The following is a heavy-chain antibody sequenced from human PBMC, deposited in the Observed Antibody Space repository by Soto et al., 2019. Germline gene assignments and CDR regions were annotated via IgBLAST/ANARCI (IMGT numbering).Heavy chain of an antibody. CDR1: GFSFSSYG. Sequence: GGSLRLSCAASGFSFSSYGMYWARQAPGKGLEWVTFISYNGSNKYYADSVKGRFTISRDNSRNTLYLQMNSLRAEDTAVYYCAKDRRSSNWRGRFDFWGQGTLVTVSS. CDR3: AKDRRSSNWRGRFDF. CDR2: ISYNGSNK. V-gene: IGHV3-30*18. J-gene: IGHJ4*02. D-gene: IGHD6-13*01.